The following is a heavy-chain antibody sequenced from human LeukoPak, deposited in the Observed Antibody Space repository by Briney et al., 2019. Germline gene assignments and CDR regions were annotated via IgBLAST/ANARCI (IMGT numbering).Heavy chain of an antibody. CDR1: GFTVSSYV. V-gene: IGHV3-23*01. Sequence: RGALTLSCAASGFTVSSYVMSGVRQPPGRGREGVSAISGRGGSPYYAHSVKGQFNIHRDTSKHTLYLQMNSLRAEHTPVYYCARDCPRFGCSSISCLSNLPFRHYYYYGMDVWGQRTTVTVSS. CDR3: ARDCPRFGCSSISCLSNLPFRHYYYYGMDV. J-gene: IGHJ6*02. D-gene: IGHD2-2*01. CDR2: ISGRGGSP.